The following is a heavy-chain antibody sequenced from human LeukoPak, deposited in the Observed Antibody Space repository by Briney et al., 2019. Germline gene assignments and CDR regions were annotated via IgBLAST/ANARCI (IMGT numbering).Heavy chain of an antibody. CDR3: AEGSIVVVPAAMGGPYYYGMDV. J-gene: IGHJ6*02. Sequence: GGSLRLSCAASGFTFSSYWMHWVRQAPGKGLVWVSRIDSDGSSTTYADSVKGRFTISRDISKNTLCLQMNGLRAEDTAVYYCAEGSIVVVPAAMGGPYYYGMDVWGQGTTVTVSS. CDR2: IDSDGSST. V-gene: IGHV3-74*01. CDR1: GFTFSSYW. D-gene: IGHD2-2*01.